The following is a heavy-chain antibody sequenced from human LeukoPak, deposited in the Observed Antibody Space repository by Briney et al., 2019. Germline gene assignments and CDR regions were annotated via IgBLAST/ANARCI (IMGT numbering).Heavy chain of an antibody. D-gene: IGHD5-18*01. CDR3: TRPSETDTAMELDY. V-gene: IGHV3-73*01. J-gene: IGHJ4*02. Sequence: QPGGSLRLSCAASGFTFSGSAMPWVRQASGKGLEWVGRIRSKANSYATAYAASVKGRFTISRDDSKNTAYLQMNSLKTEDTAVYYCTRPSETDTAMELDYWGQGTLVTVSS. CDR2: IRSKANSYAT. CDR1: GFTFSGSA.